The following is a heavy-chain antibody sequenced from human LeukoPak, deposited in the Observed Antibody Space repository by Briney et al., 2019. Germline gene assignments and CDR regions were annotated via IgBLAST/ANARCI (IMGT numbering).Heavy chain of an antibody. V-gene: IGHV3-43D*03. CDR3: AKDGIGRYYDFWSGPNGDFDY. CDR1: GFTFDDYA. Sequence: GGSLRLSCAASGFTFDDYAMHWFRQAPGKGLEWVSLISWDGGSTYYADSVKGRFTISRDNSKNSLYLQMNSLRAEDTALYYCAKDGIGRYYDFWSGPNGDFDYWGQGTLVTVSS. D-gene: IGHD3-3*01. J-gene: IGHJ4*02. CDR2: ISWDGGST.